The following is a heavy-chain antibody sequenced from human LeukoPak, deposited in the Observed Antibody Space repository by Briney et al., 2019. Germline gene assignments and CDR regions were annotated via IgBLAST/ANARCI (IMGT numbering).Heavy chain of an antibody. Sequence: GGSLRLSCAVSGFSFSRYWMSWVRQAPGKGLEWVASIRQDGSDQHYVDSVKGRLTITRDNAKNSLYLQVNSLRAEDTAMYYCARAYDSSGYRAFDIWGQGTMVTVSS. CDR3: ARAYDSSGYRAFDI. CDR1: GFSFSRYW. V-gene: IGHV3-7*04. J-gene: IGHJ3*02. D-gene: IGHD3-22*01. CDR2: IRQDGSDQ.